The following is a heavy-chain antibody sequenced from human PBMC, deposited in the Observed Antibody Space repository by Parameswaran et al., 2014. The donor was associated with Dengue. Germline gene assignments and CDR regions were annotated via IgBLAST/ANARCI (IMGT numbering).Heavy chain of an antibody. D-gene: IGHD5-18*01. CDR2: IYYSGST. J-gene: IGHJ6*02. Sequence: ASETLSLTCTVSGGSSSSYQWSWIRQPPGKGPEWIGYIYYSGSTNYNPSLKSRVTMSVDTSKNQFSLKLSSVTAADTAVYFCARHQKVSYGSYYYYGMDVWGQGTTVTVSS. V-gene: IGHV4-59*08. CDR3: ARHQKVSYGSYYYYGMDV. CDR1: GGSSSSYQ.